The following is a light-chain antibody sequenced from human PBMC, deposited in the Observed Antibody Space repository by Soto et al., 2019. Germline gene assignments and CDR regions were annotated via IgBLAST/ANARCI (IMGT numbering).Light chain of an antibody. CDR2: GAS. Sequence: EIVLTQSPGTLSLSPGERATLSCRARQSVRNNYLAWYQQKAGQAPRLLIYGASSSATGIPDRFSGSGSGTDFTLTISRLDPEDYAVYFCEQYNGPPFTFGQGTKLQIK. J-gene: IGKJ2*01. CDR1: QSVRNNY. V-gene: IGKV3-20*01. CDR3: EQYNGPPFT.